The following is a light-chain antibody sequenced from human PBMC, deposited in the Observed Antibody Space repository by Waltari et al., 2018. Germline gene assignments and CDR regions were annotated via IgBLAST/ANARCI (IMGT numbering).Light chain of an antibody. Sequence: VMTQSPVSLSVTLGQAASISCKSSQSLVPVDGNTYLNWFHQRPGPSPRRLIYWVFNRDSGVPDRFSGSGSGTDFTLRISRVEAEAVGVYYCMQGTRWPYTFGQGTQLDSK. V-gene: IGKV2-30*02. CDR2: WVF. CDR3: MQGTRWPYT. J-gene: IGKJ2*01. CDR1: QSLVPVDGNTY.